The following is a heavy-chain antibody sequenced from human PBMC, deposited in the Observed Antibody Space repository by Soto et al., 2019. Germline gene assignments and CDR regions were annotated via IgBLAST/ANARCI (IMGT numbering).Heavy chain of an antibody. Sequence: GASVEVSCKASRGTFSSYAISWVRQAPGQGLEWMGGIIPIFGTANYAQKFQGRVTITADESTSTAYMELSSLRSEDTAVYYCARGIVARPRYGMAVWGQGTTVTVSS. CDR2: IIPIFGTA. V-gene: IGHV1-69*13. D-gene: IGHD5-12*01. CDR1: RGTFSSYA. J-gene: IGHJ6*02. CDR3: ARGIVARPRYGMAV.